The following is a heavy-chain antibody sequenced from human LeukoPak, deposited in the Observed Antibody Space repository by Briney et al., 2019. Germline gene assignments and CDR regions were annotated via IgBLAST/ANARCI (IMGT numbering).Heavy chain of an antibody. CDR2: ISYDGSNK. D-gene: IGHD6-19*01. V-gene: IGHV3-30*18. CDR3: AKDRGYSSGWYFDY. J-gene: IGHJ4*02. Sequence: PGGSLRLSCAASGFTFSSYGMHWVRQAPGKGLEWVAVISYDGSNKYYADSVKGRFTISRDNSKNTLYLQMNSLRAEDTAVYYCAKDRGYSSGWYFDYWGQGTLVTVSS. CDR1: GFTFSSYG.